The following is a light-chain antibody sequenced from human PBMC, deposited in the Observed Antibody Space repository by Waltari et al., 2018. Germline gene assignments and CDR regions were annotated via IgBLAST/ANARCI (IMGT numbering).Light chain of an antibody. CDR2: ENN. CDR3: GTWDSSLGDWV. Sequence: QSVLTQPPSVSAAPGQTVTISCSGIHSTIGNNYLSWYQQLPVKAPKLVISENNKRPSGIPARFSGSKSGKSATLGITGLQTGDEADYYCGTWDSSLGDWVFGGGTKVTVL. CDR1: HSTIGNNY. J-gene: IGLJ3*02. V-gene: IGLV1-51*02.